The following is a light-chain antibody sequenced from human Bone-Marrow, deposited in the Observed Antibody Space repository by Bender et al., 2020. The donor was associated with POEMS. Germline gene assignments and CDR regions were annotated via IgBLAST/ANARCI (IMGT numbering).Light chain of an antibody. J-gene: IGLJ1*01. V-gene: IGLV3-1*01. Sequence: SYELTQPPSVSVSPGQTASITCSGDELGDKYVCWYQQRPGQSPVLVIYHDDMRPSGIPERFSGSNSGNTATLTISGTQPMDEADYYCQAWVSNTRGVFGSGTKVTVL. CDR1: ELGDKY. CDR3: QAWVSNTRGV. CDR2: HDD.